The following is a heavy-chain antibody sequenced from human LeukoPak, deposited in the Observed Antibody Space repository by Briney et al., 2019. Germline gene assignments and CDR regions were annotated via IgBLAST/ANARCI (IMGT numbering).Heavy chain of an antibody. CDR3: ARYGEPDSMVRGNYFDY. CDR2: ISGSGGST. CDR1: GFTFSSYA. D-gene: IGHD3-10*01. J-gene: IGHJ4*02. Sequence: PGGSLRLSCAASGFTFSSYAMSWVRQAPGKGLEWVSAISGSGGSTYYADSVKGRFTISRDNSKNTLYLQMNSLRAEDTAVYYCARYGEPDSMVRGNYFDYWGQGTLVTVSS. V-gene: IGHV3-23*01.